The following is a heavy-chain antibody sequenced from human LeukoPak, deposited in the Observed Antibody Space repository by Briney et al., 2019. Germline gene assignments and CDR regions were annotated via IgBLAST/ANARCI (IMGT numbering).Heavy chain of an antibody. CDR3: AREVDYYDSSGYYRWFDP. CDR1: GGSISSGGYY. D-gene: IGHD3-22*01. CDR2: IYYSGST. J-gene: IGHJ5*02. V-gene: IGHV4-31*03. Sequence: SETLSLTCTVSGGSISSGGYYWSWIRQHPGKGLEWIGYIYYSGSTYYNPSLKSRLTISVDTSKNQFSLKLSSVTAADTAVYYCAREVDYYDSSGYYRWFDPWGQGTLVTVSS.